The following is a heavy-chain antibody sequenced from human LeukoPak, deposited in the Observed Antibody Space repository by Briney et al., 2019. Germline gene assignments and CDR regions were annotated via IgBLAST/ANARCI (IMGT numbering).Heavy chain of an antibody. D-gene: IGHD3-10*01. CDR1: GGSISSGDYY. V-gene: IGHV4-30-4*01. Sequence: PSQTLSLTCTVSGGSISSGDYYWSWIRQPPGKGLEWIGYIYYSGSTYYNPSLKSRVTISVDTSKNQFSLKLSSVTAADTAVYYCARGSGASGIYGMDVWGQGTTATVSS. CDR3: ARGSGASGIYGMDV. J-gene: IGHJ6*02. CDR2: IYYSGST.